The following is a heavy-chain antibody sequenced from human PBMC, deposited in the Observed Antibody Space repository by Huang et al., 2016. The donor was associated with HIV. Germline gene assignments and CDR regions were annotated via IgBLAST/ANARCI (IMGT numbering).Heavy chain of an antibody. CDR1: GYTFTKYG. D-gene: IGHD3-3*01. CDR3: ARDEWYPLQNWFDV. V-gene: IGHV1-18*01. J-gene: IGHJ5*02. CDR2: VSAYNGNT. Sequence: QAQLLQSGPEVKRPGASVKVSCKASGYTFTKYGVNWVRQAPGQGLEWMGWVSAYNGNTNYAHKVQGRVTLTTDTSTTTAYMEVKNLSPDDTAVYFCARDEWYPLQNWFDVWGQGSLLTVSP.